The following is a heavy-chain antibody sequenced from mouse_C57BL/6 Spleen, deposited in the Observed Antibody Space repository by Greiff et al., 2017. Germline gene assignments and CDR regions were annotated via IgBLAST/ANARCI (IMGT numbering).Heavy chain of an antibody. CDR2: IWGVGST. J-gene: IGHJ3*01. Sequence: VKVVESGPGLVAPSQSLSITCTVSGFSLTSYGVDWVRQSPGKGLEWLGVIWGVGSTNYNSALKSRLSISKDNSKSQVFLKMNSLQTDDTAMYYCASDHEPGGFAYWGQGTLVTVSA. CDR1: GFSLTSYG. CDR3: ASDHEPGGFAY. V-gene: IGHV2-6*01.